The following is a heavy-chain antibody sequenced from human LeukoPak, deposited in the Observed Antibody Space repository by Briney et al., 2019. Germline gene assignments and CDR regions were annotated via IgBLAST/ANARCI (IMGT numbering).Heavy chain of an antibody. CDR1: GFTFSGYA. Sequence: GGSLRLSCEASGFTFSGYAMSWVRQAPGKGLEWVSSISAFGARTYYRDSVKGRFTISRDSPKNTLYLQMNSLRAEDTALYYCAKVALGYCSGSSCYYFDYGGQGTLVTVS. V-gene: IGHV3-23*01. CDR2: ISAFGART. CDR3: AKVALGYCSGSSCYYFDY. D-gene: IGHD2-15*01. J-gene: IGHJ4*02.